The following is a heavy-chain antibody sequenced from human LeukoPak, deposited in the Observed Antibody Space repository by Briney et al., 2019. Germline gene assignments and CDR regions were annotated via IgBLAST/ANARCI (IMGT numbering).Heavy chain of an antibody. J-gene: IGHJ3*02. V-gene: IGHV1-69*04. CDR3: ARAPRYFDWLTNDAFDI. CDR2: IIPILGIA. CDR1: GYTFTSYG. Sequence: ASVKVSCKASGYTFTSYGISWVRQAPGQGLEWMGRIIPILGIANYAQKFQGRVTITADKSTSTAYMELSSLRSEDTAVYYCARAPRYFDWLTNDAFDIWGQGTMVTVSS. D-gene: IGHD3-9*01.